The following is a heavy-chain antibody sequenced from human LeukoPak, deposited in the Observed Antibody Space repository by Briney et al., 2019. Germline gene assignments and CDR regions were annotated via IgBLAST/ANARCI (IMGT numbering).Heavy chain of an antibody. Sequence: GGSLRLSCAASGFTFSTYTMNWVRQAPGKGLEWVSSISASTSYINYADSVKGRFTISRDNAENSLYLQMNSLRAEDTAVYYCARDRGADYWGQGTLVTVSS. J-gene: IGHJ4*02. D-gene: IGHD5-12*01. V-gene: IGHV3-21*01. CDR1: GFTFSTYT. CDR3: ARDRGADY. CDR2: ISASTSYI.